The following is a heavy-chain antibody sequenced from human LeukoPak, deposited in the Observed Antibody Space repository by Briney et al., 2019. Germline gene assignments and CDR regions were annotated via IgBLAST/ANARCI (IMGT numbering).Heavy chain of an antibody. CDR2: INHSGST. CDR1: GGSFSGYY. V-gene: IGHV4-34*01. D-gene: IGHD5-18*01. J-gene: IGHJ3*02. Sequence: SETLSLTCAVYGGSFSGYYWSWIRQPPGKGLEWIGEINHSGSTNYNPSLTSRVTISVDTSKNQFSLKLSSVTAADTAVYYCARDHGVYSYGYHAFDIWGQGTMVTVSS. CDR3: ARDHGVYSYGYHAFDI.